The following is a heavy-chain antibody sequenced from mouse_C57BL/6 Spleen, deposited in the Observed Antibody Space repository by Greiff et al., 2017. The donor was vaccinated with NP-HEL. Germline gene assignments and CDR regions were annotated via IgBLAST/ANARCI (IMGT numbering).Heavy chain of an antibody. Sequence: VQLVESGAELVRPGTSVKVSCKASGYAFTNYLIEWVKQRPGQGLEWIGGINPGSGGTNYNGKLKGKATLTADKSSSTAYMQLSSLTSEDSAVYFCARSGYDYNYAMDYWGQGTSVTVSS. V-gene: IGHV1-54*01. D-gene: IGHD2-4*01. J-gene: IGHJ4*01. CDR3: ARSGYDYNYAMDY. CDR2: INPGSGGT. CDR1: GYAFTNYL.